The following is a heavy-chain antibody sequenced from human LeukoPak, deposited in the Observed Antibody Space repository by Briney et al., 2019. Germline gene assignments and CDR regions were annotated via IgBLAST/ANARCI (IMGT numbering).Heavy chain of an antibody. CDR1: GGSISSSNW. J-gene: IGHJ4*02. V-gene: IGHV4-4*02. CDR2: IYHSGST. D-gene: IGHD3-3*01. CDR3: ARGANQNYDFWSGYWGYFDY. Sequence: SGTLSLTCAVSGGSISSSNWWSWVRQPPGKGLEWIGEIYHSGSTNYNPSLKSRVTISVDKSKNQFSLKLSSVTAADTAVYYCARGANQNYDFWSGYWGYFDYWGQGTLVTVSS.